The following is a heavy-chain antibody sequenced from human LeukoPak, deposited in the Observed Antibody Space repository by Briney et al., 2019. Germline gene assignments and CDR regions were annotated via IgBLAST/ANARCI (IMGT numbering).Heavy chain of an antibody. CDR2: ISYDGSNK. D-gene: IGHD1-26*01. CDR3: AKGALGMGATFFFDY. V-gene: IGHV3-30*18. CDR1: GFTFSSYG. Sequence: GGSLRLSCAASGFTFSSYGVHWVRQAPGKGLEWVAVISYDGSNKYYADSVKGRFTISRDNSKNTLYLQMNSLRAEDTAVYYCAKGALGMGATFFFDYWGQGTLVTVSS. J-gene: IGHJ4*02.